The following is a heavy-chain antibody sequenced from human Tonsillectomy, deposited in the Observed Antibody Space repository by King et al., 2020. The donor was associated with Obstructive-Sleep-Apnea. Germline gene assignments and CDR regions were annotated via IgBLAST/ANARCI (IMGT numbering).Heavy chain of an antibody. J-gene: IGHJ3*02. Sequence: TLKESGPTLVKPTQTLTLTCTFSGFSLSTSGVGVGWIRQPPGKALEWLALIYWDDDKRYSPSLKSRLTITKDTSKNQVVLTMTNMDPVDTATYYCAQIAHGDYGFVTQDAFDIWGQGTMVTVSS. CDR3: AQIAHGDYGFVTQDAFDI. CDR1: GFSLSTSGVG. V-gene: IGHV2-5*02. CDR2: IYWDDDK. D-gene: IGHD4-17*01.